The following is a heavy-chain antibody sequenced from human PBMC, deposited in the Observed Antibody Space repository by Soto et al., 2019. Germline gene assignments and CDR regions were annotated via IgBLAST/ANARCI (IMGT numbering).Heavy chain of an antibody. Sequence: SGPAGEPTQTLTLTCTFSGFSLSTSGMCVSWIRQPPGKALEWLALIDWDDDKYYSTSLKTRLTISKDTSKNQVVLTMTNMDPVDTATYYCARIVGYNWNLSFDYWGQGTLVTVSS. CDR2: IDWDDDK. J-gene: IGHJ4*02. CDR3: ARIVGYNWNLSFDY. CDR1: GFSLSTSGMC. D-gene: IGHD1-20*01. V-gene: IGHV2-70*01.